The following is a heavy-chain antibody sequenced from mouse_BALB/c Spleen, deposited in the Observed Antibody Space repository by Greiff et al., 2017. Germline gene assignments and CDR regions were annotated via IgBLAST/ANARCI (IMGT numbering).Heavy chain of an antibody. Sequence: VQLVESGPGLVAPSQSLSITCTVSGFSLTGYGVNWVRQPPGKGLEWLGMIWGDGSTDYNSALKSRLSISKDNSKSQVFLKMNSLQTDDTARYYCARDGVRASAYYAMDYWGQGTSVTVSS. CDR3: ARDGVRASAYYAMDY. CDR2: IWGDGST. CDR1: GFSLTGYG. J-gene: IGHJ4*01. V-gene: IGHV2-6-7*01.